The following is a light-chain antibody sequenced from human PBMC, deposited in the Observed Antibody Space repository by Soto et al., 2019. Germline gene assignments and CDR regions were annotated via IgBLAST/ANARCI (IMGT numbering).Light chain of an antibody. V-gene: IGLV4-69*01. CDR2: VYNDGSH. J-gene: IGLJ2*01. CDR1: SGHSNYA. Sequence: QLVLTQSPSAFASLGASVKLTCTLRSGHSNYAITWHQQQPERGPRYLMKVYNDGSHSRGAGIPDRFSGSSSGAERSLNITSLQPEDEADYYCQTWGPGLVVFGGGTKLTVL. CDR3: QTWGPGLVV.